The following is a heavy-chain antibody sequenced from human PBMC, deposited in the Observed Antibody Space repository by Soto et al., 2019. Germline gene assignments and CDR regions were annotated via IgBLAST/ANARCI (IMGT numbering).Heavy chain of an antibody. V-gene: IGHV4-31*03. Sequence: QVQLQESGPGLVKPSQTLSLTCTVSGGSISSGGYYWSWIRQHPGKGLEWIGYIYYSGSTYYNPSLKSRVTISVDTSKNQFSLKLSSVTAADTAVYYCARRSPGIVVNPPYAFDIWGQGTMVTVSS. CDR2: IYYSGST. CDR3: ARRSPGIVVNPPYAFDI. J-gene: IGHJ3*02. D-gene: IGHD2-21*01. CDR1: GGSISSGGYY.